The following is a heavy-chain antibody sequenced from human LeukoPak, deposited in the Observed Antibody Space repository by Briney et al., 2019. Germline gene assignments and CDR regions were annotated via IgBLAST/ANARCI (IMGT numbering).Heavy chain of an antibody. CDR1: GVSMSAYQ. Sequence: SETLSLTCTVSGVSMSAYQWSWVRQSPEKGLEWIGCINTKGETSYNPSLKRRVTTSVDTSKSQFSLRLTSVTPADTAVYYCATSNDAKIAPFDHWGQGAPVTVSS. V-gene: IGHV4-4*09. D-gene: IGHD2-21*01. CDR3: ATSNDAKIAPFDH. J-gene: IGHJ4*02. CDR2: INTKGET.